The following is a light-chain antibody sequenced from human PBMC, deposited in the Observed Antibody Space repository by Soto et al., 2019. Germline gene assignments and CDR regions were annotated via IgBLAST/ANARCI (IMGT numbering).Light chain of an antibody. J-gene: IGKJ2*01. Sequence: EIVLTQSPDTLSLSPGERATLSCRPSQSVSSYLAWYQQKPGQAPRLLIYDASNRATGIPARFSGSGSGTDFTLTISSLEPEDFVVYYCQQRSNWPYTFGQGTKLEIK. V-gene: IGKV3-11*01. CDR3: QQRSNWPYT. CDR2: DAS. CDR1: QSVSSY.